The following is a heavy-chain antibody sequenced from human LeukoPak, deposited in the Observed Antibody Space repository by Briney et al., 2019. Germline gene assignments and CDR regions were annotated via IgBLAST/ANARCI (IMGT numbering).Heavy chain of an antibody. D-gene: IGHD5-18*01. V-gene: IGHV1-18*01. CDR2: ISAYNGNT. J-gene: IGHJ3*02. CDR3: ARDSGYSYVLGDAYES. Sequence: ASVKVSCKASGYTFTSYGISWVRQAPGQGLEWMGWISAYNGNTNYAQKLQGRVTMTTDTSTSTAYMELRSLSSDDTAVYYCARDSGYSYVLGDAYESWGQGTMVTVSS. CDR1: GYTFTSYG.